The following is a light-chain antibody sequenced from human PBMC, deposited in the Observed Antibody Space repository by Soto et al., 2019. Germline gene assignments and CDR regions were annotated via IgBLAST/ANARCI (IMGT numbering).Light chain of an antibody. V-gene: IGLV2-14*01. J-gene: IGLJ2*01. Sequence: QSVLTQPASVSGSPGQSITISCTGTSSDVGGYNYGSWYQQHPGKAPKLIIYEVSNRPSGVSNRFSGSKSGNTASLTISGLQAEDEADYYCSSYTPSSTLFGGGTKLTVL. CDR1: SSDVGGYNY. CDR3: SSYTPSSTL. CDR2: EVS.